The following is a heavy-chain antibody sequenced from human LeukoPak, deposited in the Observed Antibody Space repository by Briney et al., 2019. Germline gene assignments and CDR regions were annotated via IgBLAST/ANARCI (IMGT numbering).Heavy chain of an antibody. Sequence: GASVKVSCKASGYTFTDYYMHWVRQAPGQGLEWMGWINPNSGGTNYAQKFQGRVTMTRDTSISTAYMELSRLRSDDTAVYYCARVAPNHVVAGAINWFDPWGQGTLVTVSS. CDR2: INPNSGGT. J-gene: IGHJ5*02. CDR1: GYTFTDYY. D-gene: IGHD2-15*01. V-gene: IGHV1-2*02. CDR3: ARVAPNHVVAGAINWFDP.